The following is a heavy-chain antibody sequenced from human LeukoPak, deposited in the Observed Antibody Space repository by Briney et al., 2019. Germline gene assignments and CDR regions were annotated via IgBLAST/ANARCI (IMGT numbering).Heavy chain of an antibody. D-gene: IGHD4-23*01. CDR2: TNGATGNT. J-gene: IGHJ4*02. Sequence: ASVKVSCKASGYTFTDYALHWVRQAPGQSLEWMGWTNGATGNTRSSQDFQGRLTITIDTSASTAFLDLSSLRSDDTAVYYCARSPGGNARTWLDYWGQGTLVTVSS. CDR1: GYTFTDYA. V-gene: IGHV1-3*01. CDR3: ARSPGGNARTWLDY.